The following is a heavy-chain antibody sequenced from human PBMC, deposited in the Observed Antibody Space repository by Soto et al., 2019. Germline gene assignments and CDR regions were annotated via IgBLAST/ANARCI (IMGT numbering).Heavy chain of an antibody. D-gene: IGHD2-15*01. Sequence: GESLKISCKGSGYSFTSYWIGWVRQMPGKGLEWMGIIYPGDSDTRYSPSFQGQVTISADKSISTAYLQWSSLKASDTAMYYCARHQSVSCSGGGCPPPSFGYWGQGTLVTVSS. CDR3: ARHQSVSCSGGGCPPPSFGY. CDR1: GYSFTSYW. CDR2: IYPGDSDT. V-gene: IGHV5-51*01. J-gene: IGHJ4*02.